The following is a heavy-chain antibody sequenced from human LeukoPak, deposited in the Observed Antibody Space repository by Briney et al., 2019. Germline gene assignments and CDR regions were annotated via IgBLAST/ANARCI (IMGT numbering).Heavy chain of an antibody. D-gene: IGHD2-2*01. V-gene: IGHV1-2*06. CDR2: INPNSGGT. J-gene: IGHJ6*02. CDR3: ARSEGSSTDYYYYGMDV. CDR1: GYTFTGYY. Sequence: GGSLRLSCAASGYTFTGYYMHWVRQAPGQGLEWMGRINPNSGGTNYAQKFQGRVTMTRDTSISTAYMELSRLRSDDTAVYYCARSEGSSTDYYYYGMDVWGQGTTVTVSS.